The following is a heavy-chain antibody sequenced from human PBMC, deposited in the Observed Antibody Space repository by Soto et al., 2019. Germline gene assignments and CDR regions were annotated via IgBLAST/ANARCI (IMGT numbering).Heavy chain of an antibody. J-gene: IGHJ4*02. CDR1: GFTFTTYS. CDR3: ASPGTGAVAGRGFDY. D-gene: IGHD6-19*01. CDR2: ISSSSSYI. Sequence: GGSLRLSCAASGFTFTTYSMNWVRQAPGKGLEWVSSISSSSSYIYYADSVKGRFTISRDNAKNSLYLQMNSLRAEDTAVYYCASPGTGAVAGRGFDYWGQGTLVTVSS. V-gene: IGHV3-21*01.